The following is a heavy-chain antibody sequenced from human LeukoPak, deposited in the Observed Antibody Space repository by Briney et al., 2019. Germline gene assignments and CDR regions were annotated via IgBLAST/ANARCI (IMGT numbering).Heavy chain of an antibody. J-gene: IGHJ4*02. D-gene: IGHD1-26*01. CDR3: ARARGTRNPLFDY. CDR1: GYTFTSYY. Sequence: ASVTVSCKASGYTFTSYYIHWVRRAPGQGGEWVGMINPSGGSTSYAQKFQGRVTMTRDTSTSTVYMELSSLRSEDTAVYYCARARGTRNPLFDYWGQGTLVTVSS. V-gene: IGHV1-46*01. CDR2: INPSGGST.